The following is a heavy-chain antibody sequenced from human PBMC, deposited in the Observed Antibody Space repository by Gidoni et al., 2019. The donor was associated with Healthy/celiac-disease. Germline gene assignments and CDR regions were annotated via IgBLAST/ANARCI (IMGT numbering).Heavy chain of an antibody. CDR2: IYRGDSDT. V-gene: IGHV5-51*01. CDR3: ARRRYYDSSGYLYYYYVMDV. D-gene: IGHD3-22*01. J-gene: IGHJ6*02. CDR1: GYSFTSYW. Sequence: EVQLVQSGAEVKKPGESLKISCKGSGYSFTSYWIGWVRQMPGKGLAWMGIIYRGDSDTRYSPSFQGQVSISADKSISTAYLQWSSLKASDTAMYYCARRRYYDSSGYLYYYYVMDVWGQGTTVTVSS.